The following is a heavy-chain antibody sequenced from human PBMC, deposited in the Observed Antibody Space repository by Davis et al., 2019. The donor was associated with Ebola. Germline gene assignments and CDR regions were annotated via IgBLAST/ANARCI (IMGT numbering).Heavy chain of an antibody. Sequence: GESLKISCAASGFSFSSYWMSWVRQAPGKGLEWVASIKQDGSEKYYVDSVKGRFTISRDNAKNSLYLQMNSLRAEDTAVYYCAKDRPSGTMVQGYFDYWGQGTLVTVSS. CDR1: GFSFSSYW. J-gene: IGHJ4*02. CDR2: IKQDGSEK. V-gene: IGHV3-7*01. D-gene: IGHD3-10*01. CDR3: AKDRPSGTMVQGYFDY.